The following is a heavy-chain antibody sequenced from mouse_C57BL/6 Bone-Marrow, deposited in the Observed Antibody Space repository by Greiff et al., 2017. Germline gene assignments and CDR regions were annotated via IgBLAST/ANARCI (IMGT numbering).Heavy chain of an antibody. Sequence: EVQRVESGGGLVQPGGSLKLSCAASGFTFSDYYMYWVRQTPEKRLEWVAYISNGGGSTYYPDTVKGRFTISRDNAKNTLYLQMSRLKSEDTAMYYCARRGYYYGSNAMDYWGQGTSVTVSS. V-gene: IGHV5-12*01. CDR1: GFTFSDYY. J-gene: IGHJ4*01. CDR2: ISNGGGST. CDR3: ARRGYYYGSNAMDY. D-gene: IGHD1-1*01.